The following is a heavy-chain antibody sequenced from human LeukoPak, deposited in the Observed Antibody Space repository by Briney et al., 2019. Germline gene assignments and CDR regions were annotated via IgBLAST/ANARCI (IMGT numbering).Heavy chain of an antibody. CDR2: INWNSGVT. V-gene: IGHV3-20*04. CDR3: ARGDGPTVTADYFQN. Sequence: GGSLRLSCAASGFTFSSYAMHWVRQVPGRGLEWICGINWNSGVTGYADSVKGRLNISRDNAKNSLFLQMNSLRDEDTAFYYCARGDGPTVTADYFQNWGQGTLVTVS. J-gene: IGHJ1*01. D-gene: IGHD4-17*01. CDR1: GFTFSSYA.